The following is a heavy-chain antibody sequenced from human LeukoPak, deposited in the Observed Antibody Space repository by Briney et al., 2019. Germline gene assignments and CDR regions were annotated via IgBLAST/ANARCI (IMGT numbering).Heavy chain of an antibody. D-gene: IGHD3-22*01. V-gene: IGHV1-18*01. CDR2: ISGYNGNT. Sequence: ASVKVSCKASGYTFTSYGISWVCQAPGQGLEWMGWISGYNGNTNSAQKHQDRVTMTTDTSTSTAYMDLRSLRSDDTAVYYCANTEYYYDSSGHPRSNAFDIWGQGTMVTVSS. CDR3: ANTEYYYDSSGHPRSNAFDI. J-gene: IGHJ3*02. CDR1: GYTFTSYG.